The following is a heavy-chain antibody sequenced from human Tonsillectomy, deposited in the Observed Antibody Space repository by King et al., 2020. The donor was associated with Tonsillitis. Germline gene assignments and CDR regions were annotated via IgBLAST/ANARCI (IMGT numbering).Heavy chain of an antibody. Sequence: QLVQSGAEVKKPGSSVKVSCKASGGTFSTYAISWVRQAPGQGLEWMGGIIPIFGTTNYAQKFQGRVTITADEITSTAYMELSSLRSEDTAVYYCARTLRSIVGASWHWGQGTLVTVSS. CDR2: IIPIFGTT. CDR1: GGTFSTYA. V-gene: IGHV1-69*01. J-gene: IGHJ1*01. CDR3: ARTLRSIVGASWH. D-gene: IGHD1-26*01.